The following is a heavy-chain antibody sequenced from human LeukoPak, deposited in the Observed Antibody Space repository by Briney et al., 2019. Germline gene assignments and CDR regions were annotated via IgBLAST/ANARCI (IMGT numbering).Heavy chain of an antibody. CDR2: ISSSSSTI. Sequence: GGSLRLSCAASGFTFSSYSMNWVRQAPGKGLEWVSYISSSSSTIYYADSVKGRFTISRDNSRSMLYLQMDSLKAKDTAMYYCTRSSKAYCGGDCYSKPRFDYWGQGTLVTVSS. CDR3: TRSSKAYCGGDCYSKPRFDY. D-gene: IGHD2-21*01. V-gene: IGHV3-48*01. J-gene: IGHJ4*02. CDR1: GFTFSSYS.